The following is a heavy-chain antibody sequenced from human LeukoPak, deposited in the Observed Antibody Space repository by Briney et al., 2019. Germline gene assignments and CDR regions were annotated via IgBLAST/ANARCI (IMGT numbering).Heavy chain of an antibody. CDR3: ARDRGYDSSGYSPYFDY. J-gene: IGHJ4*02. CDR1: GFTFSYAW. D-gene: IGHD3-22*01. Sequence: PGGSLRLSCAASGFTFSYAWMSWVRQAPGKGLEWVGRIKSKTDGGTADYAAPVKGRFTISRDDSKNTLYLQMNSLRAEDTAVYYCARDRGYDSSGYSPYFDYWGQGTLVTVSS. CDR2: IKSKTDGGTA. V-gene: IGHV3-15*01.